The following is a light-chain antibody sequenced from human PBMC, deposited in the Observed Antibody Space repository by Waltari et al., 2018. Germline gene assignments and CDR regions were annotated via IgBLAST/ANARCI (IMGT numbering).Light chain of an antibody. CDR3: QQYGSSPYT. Sequence: EIVLTRSPATLSLSPGERATLSCGASQSVRSNSLAWYQQKPGLAPRLVIYDASIRATGIPERFSGSGSGTDFILTISRLESEDLAVYYCQQYGSSPYTFGQGTKLEIK. J-gene: IGKJ2*01. CDR1: QSVRSNS. CDR2: DAS. V-gene: IGKV3D-20*01.